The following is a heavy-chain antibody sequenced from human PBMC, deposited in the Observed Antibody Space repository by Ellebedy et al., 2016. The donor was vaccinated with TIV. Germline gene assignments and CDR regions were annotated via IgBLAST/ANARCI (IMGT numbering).Heavy chain of an antibody. CDR1: GGNFSSYA. D-gene: IGHD5-18*01. Sequence: SVKVSXKASGGNFSSYAISWVRQAPGQGLEWMGGIIPIFGTANYAQKFQGRVTITADESTSTAYMELSSLRSEDTAVYYCARGYSYGPRRDWGQGTLVTVSS. CDR3: ARGYSYGPRRD. V-gene: IGHV1-69*13. CDR2: IIPIFGTA. J-gene: IGHJ4*02.